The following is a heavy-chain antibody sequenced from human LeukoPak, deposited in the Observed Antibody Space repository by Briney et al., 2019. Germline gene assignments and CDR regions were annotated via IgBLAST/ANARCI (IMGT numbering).Heavy chain of an antibody. Sequence: PGGSLRLSCAASGFTFDDYAMHWARQAPGKGLEWVSGISWNSGSIGYADSVKGRFTISRDNAKNSLYLQMNSLRAEDTALYYCARMPGDIVVVPAAPYGMDVWGQGTTVTVSS. D-gene: IGHD2-2*01. J-gene: IGHJ6*02. V-gene: IGHV3-9*01. CDR1: GFTFDDYA. CDR2: ISWNSGSI. CDR3: ARMPGDIVVVPAAPYGMDV.